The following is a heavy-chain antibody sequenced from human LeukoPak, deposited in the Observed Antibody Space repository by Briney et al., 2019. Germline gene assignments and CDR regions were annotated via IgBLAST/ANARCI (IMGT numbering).Heavy chain of an antibody. CDR3: ASNYGSGSYHYFDY. Sequence: SQTLSLTCTVPAGSISSGDYYWSWIPHPPGKALDTIGYIYYGGSTYYNPSLKSRVTMSVDTSKNQFSLKMSSVTAADTAVYYCASNYGSGSYHYFDYWGQGTLVTVSS. CDR1: AGSISSGDYY. CDR2: IYYGGST. J-gene: IGHJ4*02. D-gene: IGHD3-10*01. V-gene: IGHV4-30-4*01.